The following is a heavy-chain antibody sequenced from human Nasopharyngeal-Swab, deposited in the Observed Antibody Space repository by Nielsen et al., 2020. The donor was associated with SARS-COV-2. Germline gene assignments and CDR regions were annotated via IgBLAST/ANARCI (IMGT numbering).Heavy chain of an antibody. CDR3: ARGHKVPRFDY. V-gene: IGHV4-59*03. Sequence: SETLSLTCTVSGGSISSYYWSWIRQPPGKGLEWIGYIYYSGSTNYNPSLKSRVTISVDTSKNQFSLNLSSVTAADTAVYYCARGHKVPRFDYWGQGTLVTVSS. CDR1: GGSISSYY. J-gene: IGHJ4*02. CDR2: IYYSGST. D-gene: IGHD3-10*01.